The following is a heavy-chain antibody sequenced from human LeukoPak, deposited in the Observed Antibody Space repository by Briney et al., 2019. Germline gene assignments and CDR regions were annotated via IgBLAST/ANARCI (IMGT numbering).Heavy chain of an antibody. CDR1: GFTFSSYS. J-gene: IGHJ6*02. V-gene: IGHV3-21*01. CDR2: ISSSSSYI. D-gene: IGHD2-21*02. Sequence: GGSLRLSCAASGFTFSSYSMNWVRQAPGKGLEWVSSISSSSSYIYYADSVKGRFTISRDNAKNSLYLQMNSLRAEDTAVYYCASNGDCGGDCYSFGGMDVWGQGTTVTVSS. CDR3: ASNGDCGGDCYSFGGMDV.